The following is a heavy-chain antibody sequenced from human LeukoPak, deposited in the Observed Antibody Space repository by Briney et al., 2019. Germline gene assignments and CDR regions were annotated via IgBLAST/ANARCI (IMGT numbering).Heavy chain of an antibody. CDR1: GFSLSNYE. V-gene: IGHV3-21*01. Sequence: GGSLRLSCAASGFSLSNYEMNWVRQAPGKGLEWVSSISSSSSYIYYADSVKGRFTISRDNAKNSLYLQMNSLRAEDTAVYYCARDREADEGAYWGQGTLVTVSS. D-gene: IGHD4/OR15-4a*01. CDR2: ISSSSSYI. J-gene: IGHJ4*02. CDR3: ARDREADEGAY.